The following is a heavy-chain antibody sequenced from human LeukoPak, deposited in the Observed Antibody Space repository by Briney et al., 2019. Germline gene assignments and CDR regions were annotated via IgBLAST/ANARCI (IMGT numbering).Heavy chain of an antibody. J-gene: IGHJ4*02. CDR3: ARQLRGEAVAGHLQPFDY. D-gene: IGHD6-19*01. Sequence: PSETLSLTCTVSGGSISSYYWNWIRQPPGKGLEWIGYIYYSGSTNYNPSLRSRVTISVDTSKNQFSLKLSSVTAADTAVYFCARQLRGEAVAGHLQPFDYWGQGTLVTVSS. V-gene: IGHV4-59*08. CDR1: GGSISSYY. CDR2: IYYSGST.